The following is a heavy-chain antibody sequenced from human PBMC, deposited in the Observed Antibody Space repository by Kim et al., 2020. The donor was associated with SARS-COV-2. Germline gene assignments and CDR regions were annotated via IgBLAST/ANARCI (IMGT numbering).Heavy chain of an antibody. D-gene: IGHD6-13*01. Sequence: SETLSLTCTVSGGSISSYYWSWIRQPPGKGLEWIGYIYYSGSTNYNPSLKSRVTVSVDTSKNQFSLKLSSLTAADTAVYYCARGVGSSSWYPNPIFDYWGQGTLVTVSS. CDR2: IYYSGST. CDR1: GGSISSYY. V-gene: IGHV4-59*13. J-gene: IGHJ4*02. CDR3: ARGVGSSSWYPNPIFDY.